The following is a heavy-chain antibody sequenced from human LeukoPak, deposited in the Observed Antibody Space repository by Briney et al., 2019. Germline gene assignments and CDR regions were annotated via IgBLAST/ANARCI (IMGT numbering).Heavy chain of an antibody. CDR2: MNPNSGNT. V-gene: IGHV1-8*01. D-gene: IGHD4-17*01. Sequence: GASVKVSCKPSGYTFTKYDINWVRQANGQGHEWTGWMNPNSGNTGYAQKFQGRVTMTRNTSISTAYMELSSLRSEDTAVYYCARVGGDTVTNRYWGQGTLVTVSS. J-gene: IGHJ4*02. CDR3: ARVGGDTVTNRY. CDR1: GYTFTKYD.